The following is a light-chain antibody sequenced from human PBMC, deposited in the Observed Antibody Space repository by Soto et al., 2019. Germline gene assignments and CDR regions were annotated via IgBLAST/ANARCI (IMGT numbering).Light chain of an antibody. CDR1: QSVSRW. V-gene: IGKV1-5*01. CDR3: QEYTTYSRT. CDR2: DVS. Sequence: DIQMTQSPSTRSASVGDRVTITCRASQSVSRWLAWYQQKPGKVPTVLIYDVSTLQSGVPSGFSGGGSGTEFTLTITSLQPDDFATYYCQEYTTYSRTFGQGTKVDIK. J-gene: IGKJ1*01.